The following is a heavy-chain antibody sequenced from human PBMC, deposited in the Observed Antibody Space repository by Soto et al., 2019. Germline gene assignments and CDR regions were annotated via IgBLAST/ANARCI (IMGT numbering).Heavy chain of an antibody. J-gene: IGHJ4*02. CDR2: IWYDGSNK. CDR3: ARVSNSDDFDY. CDR1: GFTFSSYG. V-gene: IGHV3-33*01. Sequence: GGSLRLSCAASGFTFSSYGMHWVRQAPGKGLEWVAVIWYDGSNKYYADSVKGRFTISRDNSKNTLYLQMNSLRAEDTAVYYCARVSNSDDFDYWGQGTLVTVSS. D-gene: IGHD2-21*02.